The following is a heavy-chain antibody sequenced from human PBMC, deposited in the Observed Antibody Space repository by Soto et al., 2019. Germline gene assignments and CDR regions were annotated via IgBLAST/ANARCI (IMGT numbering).Heavy chain of an antibody. CDR3: AREGLEWEPPGYYYYYYGMDV. Sequence: GASVKVSCKASGYTFTSYGISWVRQAPGQGLEWKGWISTYNGNTKYAQKLQGRVTMTTDTSTSTAYMELRSLRSDDTAVYYCAREGLEWEPPGYYYYYYGMDVWGQGTTVTVSS. V-gene: IGHV1-18*01. CDR2: ISTYNGNT. J-gene: IGHJ6*02. CDR1: GYTFTSYG. D-gene: IGHD1-26*01.